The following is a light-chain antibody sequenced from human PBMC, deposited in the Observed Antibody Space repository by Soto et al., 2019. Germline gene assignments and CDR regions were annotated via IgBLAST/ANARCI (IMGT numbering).Light chain of an antibody. J-gene: IGLJ1*01. CDR1: ISDVGGHDY. V-gene: IGLV2-14*01. Sequence: QSVLTQPASVSGSPGQSITISCTGSISDVGGHDYVYWYQQHPGKAPKLMIYEVTHRPSGVSNRFSGSKSGNTASLTISGLQADDEADYYCISCTSHRSHYVFGAGTKVTVL. CDR2: EVT. CDR3: ISCTSHRSHYV.